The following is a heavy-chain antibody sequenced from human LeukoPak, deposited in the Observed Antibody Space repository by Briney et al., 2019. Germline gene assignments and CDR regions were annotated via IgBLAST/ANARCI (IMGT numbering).Heavy chain of an antibody. CDR3: ARGRTTETTFYYYYHGMDV. CDR2: INHSGST. D-gene: IGHD4-11*01. Sequence: SETLSLTCAVYGGSFRGYYWNWIRQPPGKGLEWIGEINHSGSTNYNPSLKSRVTISVDTSKNQFSLKLNSVTAADTAVYYCARGRTTETTFYYYYHGMDVWGQGTTVTVSS. CDR1: GGSFRGYY. V-gene: IGHV4-34*01. J-gene: IGHJ6*02.